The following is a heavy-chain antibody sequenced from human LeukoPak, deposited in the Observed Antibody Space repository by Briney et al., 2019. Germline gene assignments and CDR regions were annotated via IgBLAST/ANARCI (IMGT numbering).Heavy chain of an antibody. CDR3: AKDQYSTIWYWFDP. V-gene: IGHV3-23*01. Sequence: PGGSLRLSCAASGFTFSNYAMSWVRQAPGKGLEWVSGISGSGGSTNYADSVKGRFTISRDNSENTLYLQMISLRAEDTAVYYCAKDQYSTIWYWFDPWGQGTLVTVSS. D-gene: IGHD6-13*01. CDR1: GFTFSNYA. CDR2: ISGSGGST. J-gene: IGHJ5*02.